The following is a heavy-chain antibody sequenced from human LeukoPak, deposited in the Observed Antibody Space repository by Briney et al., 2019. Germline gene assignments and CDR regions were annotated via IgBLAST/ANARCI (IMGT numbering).Heavy chain of an antibody. CDR1: GGTFSSYA. J-gene: IGHJ4*02. CDR3: ARGIMVRGVIITLDY. Sequence: SVKVSCKASGGTFSSYAISWVRQAPGQGLEWMGGIIPIFGTANYAQKFQGRVTITADESTSTAYMELSSLRSEDTAVYYCARGIMVRGVIITLDYWGQGTLVTVSS. V-gene: IGHV1-69*01. D-gene: IGHD3-10*01. CDR2: IIPIFGTA.